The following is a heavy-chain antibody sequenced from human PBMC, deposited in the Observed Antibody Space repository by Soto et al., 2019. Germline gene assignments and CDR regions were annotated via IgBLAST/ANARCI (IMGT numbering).Heavy chain of an antibody. CDR1: GGSIGDFD. Sequence: GGSIGDFDWSWIRQPPGKGLEWIGYIYYSGSTNYNPSLKSRVTISVDTSKNQFSLKLSSVTAADTAVYYCARRYGSFFDIWGQGTMVTVSS. V-gene: IGHV4-59*08. D-gene: IGHD3-10*01. CDR2: IYYSGST. J-gene: IGHJ3*02. CDR3: ARRYGSFFDI.